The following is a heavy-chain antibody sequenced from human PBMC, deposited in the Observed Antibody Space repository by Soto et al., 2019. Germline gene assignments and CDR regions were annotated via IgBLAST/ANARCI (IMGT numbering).Heavy chain of an antibody. CDR1: GYSFTSYW. CDR2: IYPGDSDT. V-gene: IGHV5-51*01. Sequence: PGESLKISCKGSGYSFTSYWIGWVRQMPGKGLEWMGIIYPGDSDTRYSPSFQGQVTISADKSISTAYLQWSSLKASDTAMCYCARRSLGCSGGSCYSGFYYYGMDVWGQGTTVTVSS. J-gene: IGHJ6*02. CDR3: ARRSLGCSGGSCYSGFYYYGMDV. D-gene: IGHD2-15*01.